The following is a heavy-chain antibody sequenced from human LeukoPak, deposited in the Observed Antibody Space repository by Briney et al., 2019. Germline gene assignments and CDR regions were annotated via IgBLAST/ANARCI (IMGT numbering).Heavy chain of an antibody. CDR1: GFIFSEYY. J-gene: IGHJ4*02. Sequence: RGVALRLSCAASGFIFSEYYISWIRQAPGKGLEWIADISSSADIVSYADSVKGRFTISRDNGKDSLHLQMNSLRAEDTAVYYCARETVAGTFDYWSQGTLVTVSS. D-gene: IGHD6-19*01. V-gene: IGHV3-11*01. CDR2: ISSSADIV. CDR3: ARETVAGTFDY.